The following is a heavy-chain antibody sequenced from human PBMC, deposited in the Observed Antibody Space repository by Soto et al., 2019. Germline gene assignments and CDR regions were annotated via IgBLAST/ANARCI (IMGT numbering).Heavy chain of an antibody. CDR1: GYTFSNYG. D-gene: IGHD6-19*01. J-gene: IGHJ6*02. CDR2: ISGYNGNT. CDR3: SRFIMVGGWFDPNYYHGMDV. Sequence: ASVKVSCKTPGYTFSNYGINWVRQAPGQGLEWMGWISGYNGNTNYAQTVQGRVTMTTDTSTGTVYMELRSLKSDDTAIYHCSRFIMVGGWFDPNYYHGMDVWGQGTTVTVSS. V-gene: IGHV1-18*01.